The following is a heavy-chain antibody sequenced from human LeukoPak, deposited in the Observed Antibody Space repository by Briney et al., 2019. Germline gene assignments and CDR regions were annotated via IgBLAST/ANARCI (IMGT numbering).Heavy chain of an antibody. CDR3: ARGAPRDYYGSGSYLADY. CDR2: IIPIFGTA. Sequence: SVKVSCKASGGTFSSYAISWVRQAPGQGLERMGGIIPIFGTANCAQKFQGRVAITADESTSTAYMELSSLRSEDTAVYYCARGAPRDYYGSGSYLADYWGQGTLVTVSS. CDR1: GGTFSSYA. D-gene: IGHD3-10*01. V-gene: IGHV1-69*13. J-gene: IGHJ4*02.